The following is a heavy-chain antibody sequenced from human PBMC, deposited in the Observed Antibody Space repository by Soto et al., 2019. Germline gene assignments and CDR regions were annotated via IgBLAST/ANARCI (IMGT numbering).Heavy chain of an antibody. Sequence: QVQLVESGGGLVKPGGSLRLSCAASGFSFSDYYMSWIRQDPGKGLEWISYISTSGGYTNYTDSVKGRFTISRDNAKSSLSLQMDSLRAEDTAVYYCARVRDGYSDYWGQGTLVTVSS. CDR2: ISTSGGYT. D-gene: IGHD5-12*01. CDR3: ARVRDGYSDY. V-gene: IGHV3-11*05. J-gene: IGHJ4*02. CDR1: GFSFSDYY.